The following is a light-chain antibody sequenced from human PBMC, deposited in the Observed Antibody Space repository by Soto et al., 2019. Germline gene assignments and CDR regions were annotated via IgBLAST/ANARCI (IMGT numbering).Light chain of an antibody. CDR2: DAS. CDR1: QSVSTD. J-gene: IGKJ5*01. CDR3: QQRSNWPPIT. Sequence: EIVMTQSPATLSVSLWGRATLSCRASQSVSTDLAWYQQRPGQAPRLLIYDASNRATGIPARFSGSGSGTDFTLTISSLEPEDFAVYYCQQRSNWPPITFGQGTRLEI. V-gene: IGKV3-11*01.